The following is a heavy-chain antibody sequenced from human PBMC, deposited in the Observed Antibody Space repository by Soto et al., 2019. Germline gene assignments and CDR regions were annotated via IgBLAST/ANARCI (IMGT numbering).Heavy chain of an antibody. CDR1: GGTFSSYA. D-gene: IGHD3-10*01. Sequence: SVKVSCKASGGTFSSYAISWVRQAPGQGLEWMGGIIPIFGTANYAQKLQGRVTMTTDTSTSTAYMELRSLRSDDTAVYYCGRASGSYYNSPFDYWGQGTLVTVSS. CDR2: IIPIFGTA. CDR3: GRASGSYYNSPFDY. V-gene: IGHV1-69*05. J-gene: IGHJ4*02.